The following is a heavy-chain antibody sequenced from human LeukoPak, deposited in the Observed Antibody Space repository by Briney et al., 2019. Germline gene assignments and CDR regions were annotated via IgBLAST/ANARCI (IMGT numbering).Heavy chain of an antibody. CDR3: ARTLAAAVSFDY. Sequence: GGSLRLSCAASGFTFSSYGMHWVRQAPGKGLEWVAVISYDGSNKYYADSVKGRFTISRDNSKNTLYLQMNSLRAEDTAVYYCARTLAAAVSFDYWGQGTLVTVSS. CDR1: GFTFSSYG. J-gene: IGHJ4*02. CDR2: ISYDGSNK. D-gene: IGHD6-13*01. V-gene: IGHV3-30*03.